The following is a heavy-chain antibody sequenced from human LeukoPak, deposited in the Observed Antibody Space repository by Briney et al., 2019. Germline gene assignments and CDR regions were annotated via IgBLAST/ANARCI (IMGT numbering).Heavy chain of an antibody. D-gene: IGHD3-10*01. V-gene: IGHV3-7*03. CDR2: IKQDGSEK. J-gene: IGHJ6*04. CDR1: GFTFSSYW. CDR3: ARVPYYGSGSYYNAPDYYYYGMDV. Sequence: GGSLRLSCAASGFTFSSYWMSWVRQAPGKGLEWVANIKQDGSEKYYVDSLKGRFTISRDNAKNSLYLQMNSLRAEDTAVYYCARVPYYGSGSYYNAPDYYYYGMDVWGKGTTVTVSS.